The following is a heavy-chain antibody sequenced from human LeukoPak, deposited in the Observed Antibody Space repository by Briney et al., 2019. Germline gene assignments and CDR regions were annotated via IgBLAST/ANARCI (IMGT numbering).Heavy chain of an antibody. J-gene: IGHJ6*03. Sequence: SHTVSLTCAISGDSVSSNSAAWNWIRQSPSRGLEWLGRTYYRSKWYNDYAVSVKSRITINPDTSKNQFSLQLNSLTPEDTAVYYCARSGKTGPYYYYYMDVWGKGTTVTVSS. V-gene: IGHV6-1*01. D-gene: IGHD1-1*01. CDR3: ARSGKTGPYYYYYMDV. CDR2: TYYRSKWYN. CDR1: GDSVSSNSAA.